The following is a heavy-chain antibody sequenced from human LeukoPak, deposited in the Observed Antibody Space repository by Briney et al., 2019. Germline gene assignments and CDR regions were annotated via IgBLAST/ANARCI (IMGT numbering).Heavy chain of an antibody. Sequence: GRSLRLSCAASGFTFSSYDMHWVRQAPGKGLEWVAVISYDGSNKYYADSVKGRFTISRDNSKNTLYLQMNSLRAEDTAVYYCAKERYTPDPWGQGTLVTVSS. CDR3: AKERYTPDP. J-gene: IGHJ5*02. CDR1: GFTFSSYD. V-gene: IGHV3-30*18. D-gene: IGHD5-18*01. CDR2: ISYDGSNK.